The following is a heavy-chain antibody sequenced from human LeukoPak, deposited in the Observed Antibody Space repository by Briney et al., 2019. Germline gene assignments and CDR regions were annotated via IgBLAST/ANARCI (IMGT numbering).Heavy chain of an antibody. CDR1: GFTFSSYW. V-gene: IGHV3-74*01. CDR2: INSDGSST. CDR3: ARDPSVKGWFDP. D-gene: IGHD3-16*02. Sequence: GGSLRLSCAASGFTFSSYWMHWVRQARGKGLVWVSRINSDGSSTSYADSVKGRFTISRDNAKNTLYLQMNSLRAEDTAVYYCARDPSVKGWFDPWGQGTLVTVSS. J-gene: IGHJ5*02.